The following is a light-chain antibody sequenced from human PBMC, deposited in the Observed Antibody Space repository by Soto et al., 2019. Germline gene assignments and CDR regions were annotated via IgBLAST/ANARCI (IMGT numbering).Light chain of an antibody. Sequence: QPVLTQPASVSGSPGQSITISCTGTSSDVGGYNYVSWYQQHPGKAPKLMIYDVSNRPSGVSSRFSGSKSGNTASLTISGLQAEDEADYYCSSYTSSSLYVFGTGTKLTVL. CDR3: SSYTSSSLYV. J-gene: IGLJ1*01. V-gene: IGLV2-14*01. CDR2: DVS. CDR1: SSDVGGYNY.